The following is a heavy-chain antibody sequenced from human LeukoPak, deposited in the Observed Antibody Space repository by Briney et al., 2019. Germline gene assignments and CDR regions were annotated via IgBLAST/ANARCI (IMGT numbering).Heavy chain of an antibody. CDR1: LFTFSSYW. CDR2: INSDGSST. Sequence: GGSLRLSCASFLFTFSSYWMHWVRQAPGKGLVWVSRINSDGSSTSYADSVKGRFTISRDNAKNTLYLQMNSLRAEDTAVYYCAREGYYYDSSGYSYYFDYWGQGTLVTVPS. V-gene: IGHV3-74*01. J-gene: IGHJ4*02. D-gene: IGHD3-22*01. CDR3: AREGYYYDSSGYSYYFDY.